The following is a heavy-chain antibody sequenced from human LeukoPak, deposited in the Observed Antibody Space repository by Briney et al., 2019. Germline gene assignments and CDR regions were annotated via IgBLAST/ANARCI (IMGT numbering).Heavy chain of an antibody. CDR1: GGSISSYY. J-gene: IGHJ4*02. D-gene: IGHD4-17*01. CDR2: IYYSGST. Sequence: SETLSLTCTVSGGSISSYYWSWIRQHPGKGLEWIGYIYYSGSTYYNPSLKSRVTISVDTSKNQFSLKLSSVTAADTAVYYCASSIMTTVTPIDYWGQGTLVTVSS. V-gene: IGHV4-59*06. CDR3: ASSIMTTVTPIDY.